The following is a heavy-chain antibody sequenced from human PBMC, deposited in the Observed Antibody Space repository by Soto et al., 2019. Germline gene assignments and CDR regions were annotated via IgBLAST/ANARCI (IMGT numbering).Heavy chain of an antibody. CDR1: GFTFSSYW. D-gene: IGHD1-20*01. Sequence: EVQLVESGGGLVQPGGSLRLSCAASGFTFSSYWMHWVRQAPGKGLVWVSRINRDGSTTTYADSVKGRFTISRDNAKNTVYLQMNSLRAEDTAFYYCTRDLTGPFDDWGQGTLVTVSS. CDR2: INRDGSTT. V-gene: IGHV3-74*01. CDR3: TRDLTGPFDD. J-gene: IGHJ4*02.